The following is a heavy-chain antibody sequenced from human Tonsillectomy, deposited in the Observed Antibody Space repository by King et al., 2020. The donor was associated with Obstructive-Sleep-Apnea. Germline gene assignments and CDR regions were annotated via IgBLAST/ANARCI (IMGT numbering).Heavy chain of an antibody. CDR2: IYYSGST. Sequence: VQLQESGPGLVKPSETLSLTCTVSVGSISSYYCIWIRQPPGKGLEWIWYIYYSGSTNYNPSLKSLVTISVDMSKNQFSLRLSSVTATDTAVYYCARRSERWQRIDYWGQGTLVTVSS. CDR1: VGSISSYY. D-gene: IGHD5-24*01. V-gene: IGHV4-59*08. CDR3: ARRSERWQRIDY. J-gene: IGHJ4*02.